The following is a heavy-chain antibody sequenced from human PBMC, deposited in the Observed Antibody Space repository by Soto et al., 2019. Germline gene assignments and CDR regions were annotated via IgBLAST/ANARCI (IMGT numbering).Heavy chain of an antibody. D-gene: IGHD4-17*01. Sequence: PGESLKISCKGSGYSFTSYWIGWVRQMPGKGLEWMGIIYPGDSDTRYSPSFQGQVTISADKSISTAYLQWSSLKASDTAMYYCAGPTPENDYGDYEVVAYWGQGTLVTVSS. J-gene: IGHJ4*02. CDR1: GYSFTSYW. V-gene: IGHV5-51*01. CDR2: IYPGDSDT. CDR3: AGPTPENDYGDYEVVAY.